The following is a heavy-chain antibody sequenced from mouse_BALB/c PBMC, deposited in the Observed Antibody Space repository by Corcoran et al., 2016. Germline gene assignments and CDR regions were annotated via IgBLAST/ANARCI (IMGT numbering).Heavy chain of an antibody. V-gene: IGHV4-1*02. CDR2: INPDSSTI. D-gene: IGHD2-13*01. Sequence: EVKLLESGGGLVQPGGSLKLSCAASGFDFSRYWMSWVRQAPGKGLEWIGEINPDSSTINYTPSLKDKFIISRDNAKNTLYLQMSIVRYEDTVRYYGAREGDGDYWYFDVWGAGTTVTVSS. CDR1: GFDFSRYW. J-gene: IGHJ1*01. CDR3: AREGDGDYWYFDV.